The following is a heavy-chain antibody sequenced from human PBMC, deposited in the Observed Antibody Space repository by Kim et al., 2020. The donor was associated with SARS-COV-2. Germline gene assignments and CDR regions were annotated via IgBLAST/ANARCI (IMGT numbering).Heavy chain of an antibody. CDR3: ARGPTYYDILTGLAEYFQH. CDR1: GYTFTSYY. D-gene: IGHD3-9*01. Sequence: ASVKVSCKASGYTFTSYYMHWVRQAPGQGLEWMGIINPSGGSTSYAQKFQGRVTMTRDTSTSTVYMELSSLRSEDTAVYYCARGPTYYDILTGLAEYFQHWGKGTLVTVSS. CDR2: INPSGGST. V-gene: IGHV1-46*01. J-gene: IGHJ1*01.